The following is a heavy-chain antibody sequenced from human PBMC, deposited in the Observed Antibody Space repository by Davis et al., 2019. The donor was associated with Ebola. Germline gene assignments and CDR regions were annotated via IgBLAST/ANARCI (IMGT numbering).Heavy chain of an antibody. D-gene: IGHD6-13*01. J-gene: IGHJ6*02. V-gene: IGHV3-53*04. CDR3: ARGQYTTSWYGVYYGMDV. Sequence: GGSLTLSCAASGFTVSSNYMSWVRQAPGKGLEWVSLIYSGGSTYYADSVKGRFTISRHNSKNTLYLQMNSLRAEDTAVYYCARGQYTTSWYGVYYGMDVWGQGTTVTVSS. CDR1: GFTVSSNY. CDR2: IYSGGST.